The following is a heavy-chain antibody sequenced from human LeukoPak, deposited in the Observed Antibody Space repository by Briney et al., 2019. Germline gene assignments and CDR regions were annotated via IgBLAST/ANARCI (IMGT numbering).Heavy chain of an antibody. D-gene: IGHD5-18*01. CDR1: GFTFSSYG. V-gene: IGHV3-30*03. CDR2: ISYDGSNK. J-gene: IGHJ4*02. CDR3: ASMVEDTIQPIDY. Sequence: PGGSLRLSCAASGFTFSSYGMPWVRQAPGKGLEWVAVISYDGSNKYYADSVKGRFTISRDNSKNTLYLQMNSLRAEDTAVYYCASMVEDTIQPIDYWGQGTLVTVSS.